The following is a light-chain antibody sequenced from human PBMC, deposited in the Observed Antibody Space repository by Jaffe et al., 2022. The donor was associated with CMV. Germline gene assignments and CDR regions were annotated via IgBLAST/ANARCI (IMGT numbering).Light chain of an antibody. J-gene: IGLJ2*01. CDR3: QAWDGPTVV. CDR1: KLGSQY. V-gene: IGLV3-1*01. Sequence: SYELTQPPSVSVSPGQTATITCSGDKLGSQYVSWYQQKAGQAPVLVMFQVKKRPSGIPERFSGSKSGNTGTLTISGTQSMDEADYYCQAWDGPTVVFGGGTRLTVL. CDR2: QVK.